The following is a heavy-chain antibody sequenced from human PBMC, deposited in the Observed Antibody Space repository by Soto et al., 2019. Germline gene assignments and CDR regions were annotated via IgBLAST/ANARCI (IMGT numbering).Heavy chain of an antibody. D-gene: IGHD4-17*01. CDR2: INSGDNT. J-gene: IGHJ4*02. CDR3: TRPFLGDYTVTKTSDC. Sequence: GGSLRLSCAASGFSVSGNYMGWVRQAPGKGLEWVSIINSGDNTHYADSVRDRFTISRDNSKNTLYLQMNSLRAEDTAVYYCTRPFLGDYTVTKTSDCWARGPLVTVSS. CDR1: GFSVSGNY. V-gene: IGHV3-66*04.